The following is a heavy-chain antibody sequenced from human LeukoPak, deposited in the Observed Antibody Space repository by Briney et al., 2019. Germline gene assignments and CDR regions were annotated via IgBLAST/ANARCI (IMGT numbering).Heavy chain of an antibody. D-gene: IGHD3-22*01. V-gene: IGHV3-48*01. Sequence: GGSLRLSCAASGFTFSSYGMHWVRQAPGKGLEWISYITTSGGAKNYADSVKGRFTISRDNAENSLYLQMSSLRAEDTAVYYCVRTRSSGYLTLDYWGQGTLVTVSS. J-gene: IGHJ4*02. CDR3: VRTRSSGYLTLDY. CDR1: GFTFSSYG. CDR2: ITTSGGAK.